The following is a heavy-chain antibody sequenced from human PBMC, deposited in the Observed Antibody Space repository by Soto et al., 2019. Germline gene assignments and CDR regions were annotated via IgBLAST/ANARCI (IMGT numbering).Heavy chain of an antibody. CDR2: TYYKSQWYY. CDR3: ARDRQRVREVQIAMGILAS. V-gene: IGHV6-1*01. D-gene: IGHD6-19*01. J-gene: IGHJ4*02. Sequence: SQTLSLPCAISGDSVSSNIADWNWITQSPSRVLEWLGRTYYKSQWYYDYAVSVKSRITINPDTSKNQCSLQLNSVSPEDTAVYYCARDRQRVREVQIAMGILASWGQVTQVTAP. CDR1: GDSVSSNIAD.